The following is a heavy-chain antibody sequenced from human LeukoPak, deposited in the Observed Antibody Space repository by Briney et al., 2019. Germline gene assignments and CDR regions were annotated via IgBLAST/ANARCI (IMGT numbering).Heavy chain of an antibody. CDR2: IYTNGGT. CDR3: ARETLSNNTFDS. Sequence: SETLSLTCTVSGGSINSGGYYWSWIRQPAGKGLEWIGRIYTNGGTSYNPSLKSRVTLSVDTSKNQFSLRLSAVTAADTAVFHCARETLSNNTFDSWGQGTLVTVSS. D-gene: IGHD1-14*01. J-gene: IGHJ4*02. V-gene: IGHV4-61*02. CDR1: GGSINSGGYY.